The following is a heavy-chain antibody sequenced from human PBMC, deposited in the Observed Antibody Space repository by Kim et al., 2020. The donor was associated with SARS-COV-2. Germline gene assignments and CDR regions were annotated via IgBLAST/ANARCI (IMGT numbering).Heavy chain of an antibody. Sequence: SVKVSCKASGGTFSSYAISWVRQAPGQGLEWMGGIIPIFGTANYAQKFQGRVTITADESTSTAYMELSSLRSEDTAVYYCAREGLVYSSSWANYYYYGMDVWGQGTTVTVSS. CDR1: GGTFSSYA. J-gene: IGHJ6*02. D-gene: IGHD6-13*01. CDR2: IIPIFGTA. V-gene: IGHV1-69*13. CDR3: AREGLVYSSSWANYYYYGMDV.